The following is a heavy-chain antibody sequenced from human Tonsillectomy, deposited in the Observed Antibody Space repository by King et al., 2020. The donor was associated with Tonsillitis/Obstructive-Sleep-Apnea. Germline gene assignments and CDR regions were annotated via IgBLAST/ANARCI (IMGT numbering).Heavy chain of an antibody. CDR3: AREGTVTREFDY. CDR2: INAAKGNT. D-gene: IGHD4-11*01. V-gene: IGHV1-3*01. CDR1: GYTFTDYP. Sequence: QLVQSGAEVKKPGASVKVSCKASGYTFTDYPIHWVRQAPGEGLVWMGWINAAKGNTKYSKKFQGRVTITRARSASTAYMELSSLRSADTAVYYCAREGTVTREFDYWGQGTLLTVSS. J-gene: IGHJ4*02.